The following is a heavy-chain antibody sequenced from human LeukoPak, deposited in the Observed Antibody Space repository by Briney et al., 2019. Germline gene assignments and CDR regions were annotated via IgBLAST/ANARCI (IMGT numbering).Heavy chain of an antibody. CDR2: ISWNSGTI. CDR3: ARAYKDRSLAGKKEFFQH. V-gene: IGHV3-9*01. CDR1: GFTFDNYA. Sequence: GRSLRLSCAASGFTFDNYAMNWVRQVPGKGLEWISLISWNSGTIGYADSVKGRFTISRDNANNFLYLQMNSLRTEDTALYYCARAYKDRSLAGKKEFFQHWGQGTLVTVSS. J-gene: IGHJ1*01. D-gene: IGHD6-19*01.